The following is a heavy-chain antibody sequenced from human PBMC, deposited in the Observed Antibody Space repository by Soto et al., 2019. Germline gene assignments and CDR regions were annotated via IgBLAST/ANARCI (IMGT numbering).Heavy chain of an antibody. J-gene: IGHJ3*02. D-gene: IGHD3-22*01. Sequence: SETLSLTCTVSGGSISSGGYYWSWIRQHPGKGLEWIGYIYYSGSTYYNPSLKSRVTISVDTSKNQFSLKLSSVTAADTAVYYCARADYYDSSGYFDAFDIWGQGTMVT. V-gene: IGHV4-31*03. CDR2: IYYSGST. CDR1: GGSISSGGYY. CDR3: ARADYYDSSGYFDAFDI.